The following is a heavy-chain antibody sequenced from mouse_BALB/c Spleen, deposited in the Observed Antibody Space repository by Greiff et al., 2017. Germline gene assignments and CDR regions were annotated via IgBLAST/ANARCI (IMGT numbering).Heavy chain of an antibody. CDR2: ISSGGSYT. J-gene: IGHJ2*01. CDR1: GFTFSSYA. V-gene: IGHV5-9-4*01. Sequence: EVQGVESGGGLVKPGGSLKLSCAASGFTFSSYAMSWVRQSPEKRLEWVAEISSGGSYTYYPDTVTGRFTISRDNAKNTLYLEMSSLRSEDTAMYYCARHYYGFDYWGQGTTLIVSS. D-gene: IGHD1-2*01. CDR3: ARHYYGFDY.